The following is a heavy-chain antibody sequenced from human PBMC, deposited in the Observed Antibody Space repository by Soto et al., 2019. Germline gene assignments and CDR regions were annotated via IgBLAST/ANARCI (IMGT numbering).Heavy chain of an antibody. CDR3: ASSNIAAAGFYYYGMDV. D-gene: IGHD6-13*01. CDR1: GDSISSYY. V-gene: IGHV4-59*01. CDR2: IYYSGST. J-gene: IGHJ6*02. Sequence: SETLSLTCSVSGDSISSYYWSWIRQPPGKGLEWIGYIYYSGSTNYNPSLKSRVTISVDTSKNQFSLNLSSVTAADTAVYYCASSNIAAAGFYYYGMDVWGRGTTVTVSS.